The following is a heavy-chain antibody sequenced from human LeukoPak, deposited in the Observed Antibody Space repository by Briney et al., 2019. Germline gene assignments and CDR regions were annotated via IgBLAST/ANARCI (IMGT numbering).Heavy chain of an antibody. V-gene: IGHV4-39*07. J-gene: IGHJ4*02. CDR2: IYHSGNT. Sequence: SETLSLTCTVSGGSISSSSYYWGWIRQPPGKGLEWIGNIYHSGNTYYNSSLKSRVTISVDTSKNQFSLRLSSVTAADTAVYSCARYYRPAYYFDYWGQGTLVTVSS. CDR3: ARYYRPAYYFDY. D-gene: IGHD2/OR15-2a*01. CDR1: GGSISSSSYY.